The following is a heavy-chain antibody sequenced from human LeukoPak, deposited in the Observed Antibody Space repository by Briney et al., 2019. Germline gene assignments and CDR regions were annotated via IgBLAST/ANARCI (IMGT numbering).Heavy chain of an antibody. CDR2: ISYDGSNK. J-gene: IGHJ5*02. CDR1: GFTFSSYG. Sequence: GRSLRLSCAASGFTFSSYGMHWVRQAPGKGLEWVAVISYDGSNKYYADSVKGRFTISRANSKNTLYLQMNSLRAEDTAVYYCAKDPGLGFWSGYYRGSGWFDPWGQGTLVTVSS. D-gene: IGHD3-3*01. CDR3: AKDPGLGFWSGYYRGSGWFDP. V-gene: IGHV3-30*18.